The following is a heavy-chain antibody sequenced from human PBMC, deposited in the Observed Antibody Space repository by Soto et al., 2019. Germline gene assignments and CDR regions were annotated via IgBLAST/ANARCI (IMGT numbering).Heavy chain of an antibody. CDR3: ARDLSVAGPDY. J-gene: IGHJ4*02. V-gene: IGHV3-30*03. D-gene: IGHD6-19*01. CDR1: GFTFRGYA. Sequence: GGSLRLSCAASGFTFRGYAMHWVRQAPGKGLEWVAVISYDESDKYYADSLKGRFTISRDNSKNTLYLQMNSLRGEDTAVYYCARDLSVAGPDYWGQGTLVTVS. CDR2: ISYDESDK.